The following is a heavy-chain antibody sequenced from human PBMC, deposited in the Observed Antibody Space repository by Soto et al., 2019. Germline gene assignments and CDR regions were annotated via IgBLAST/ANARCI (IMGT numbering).Heavy chain of an antibody. CDR2: IIPIFNSA. D-gene: IGHD5-12*01. Sequence: QVQLVQSGAEVKRPGSSVKVSCKASGGTFTNYALSWVRQAPGQGLEWVGGIIPIFNSANYAQNFQGTVTITEDDSTSTAYMELRSLRPDDTAVYYCAREVTVASYSFDFWGQGTLVTVSS. V-gene: IGHV1-69*01. CDR3: AREVTVASYSFDF. J-gene: IGHJ4*02. CDR1: GGTFTNYA.